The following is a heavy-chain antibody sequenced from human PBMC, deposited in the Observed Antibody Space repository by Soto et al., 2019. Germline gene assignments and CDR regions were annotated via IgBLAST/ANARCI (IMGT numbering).Heavy chain of an antibody. D-gene: IGHD2-2*01. CDR2: IIPIFGTA. V-gene: IGHV1-69*13. Sequence: SVKVSCKASGGTFSSYAISWVRQAPGQGLEWMGGIIPIFGTANYAQKFQGRVTITADESTSTAYMELSSLRSEDTAVYYCASGERYCSSTSRYGLLAYWGQGTLVTVSS. J-gene: IGHJ4*02. CDR3: ASGERYCSSTSRYGLLAY. CDR1: GGTFSSYA.